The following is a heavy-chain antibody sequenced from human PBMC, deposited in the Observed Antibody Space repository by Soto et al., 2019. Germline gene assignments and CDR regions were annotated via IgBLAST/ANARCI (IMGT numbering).Heavy chain of an antibody. D-gene: IGHD6-19*01. J-gene: IGHJ4*02. Sequence: SLRLSFEDPGFTFSRYGLHWVCEAPCKVLEWVAVISYDGSNKYYAESVKGRFTISRDNSKNTLYLQMNSLRAEDTALYHSAKDFHRWLVHYSFDYWGQGTMVPVSS. CDR3: AKDFHRWLVHYSFDY. CDR1: GFTFSRYG. CDR2: ISYDGSNK. V-gene: IGHV3-30*18.